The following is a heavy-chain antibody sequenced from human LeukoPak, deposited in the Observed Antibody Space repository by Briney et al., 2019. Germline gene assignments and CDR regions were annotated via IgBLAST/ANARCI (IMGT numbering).Heavy chain of an antibody. CDR2: INTNTGNP. CDR1: GYTFTSYA. V-gene: IGHV7-4-1*02. CDR3: AIQEVLVATMGYYYYGMDV. Sequence: ASVKVSCKASGYTFTSYAMNWVRQAPGEGLEWMGWINTNTGNPTYAQGFTGRFVFSLDTSVSTAYLQISSLKAEDTAVYYCAIQEVLVATMGYYYYGMDVWGQGTTVTVSS. D-gene: IGHD5-12*01. J-gene: IGHJ6*02.